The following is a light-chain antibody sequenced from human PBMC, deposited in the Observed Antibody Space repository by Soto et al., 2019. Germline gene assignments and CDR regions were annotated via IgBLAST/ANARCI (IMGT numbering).Light chain of an antibody. V-gene: IGLV1-44*01. J-gene: IGLJ1*01. CDR3: AAWDDSLNGPYV. CDR2: SNN. Sequence: QSVLTQPPSASGTPGQRVTISCSGSSSNIGSNTVNWYQQLPGTAPKPPIFSNNQRPSGVPDRFSGSKSGTSASLAISGLQSEDEADYYCAAWDDSLNGPYVFGTGTKVTVL. CDR1: SSNIGSNT.